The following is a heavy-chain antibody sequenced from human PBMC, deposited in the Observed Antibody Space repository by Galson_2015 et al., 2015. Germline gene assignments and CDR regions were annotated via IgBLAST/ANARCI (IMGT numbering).Heavy chain of an antibody. Sequence: SVKVSCKASGYIFTGYSMNWVRQAPGQGLEWMGRINPNSGDTNYAQKFQGRVTMTRDTSISTAYMELSRLRSDDTAVYYRARVAGSGNFYNTFDIWGQGTVVTVSS. D-gene: IGHD3-10*01. CDR2: INPNSGDT. J-gene: IGHJ3*02. CDR1: GYIFTGYS. V-gene: IGHV1-2*06. CDR3: ARVAGSGNFYNTFDI.